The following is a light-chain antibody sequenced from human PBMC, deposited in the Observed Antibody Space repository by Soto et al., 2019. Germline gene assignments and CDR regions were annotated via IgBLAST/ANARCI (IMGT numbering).Light chain of an antibody. Sequence: EIVLTQSPGTLSLSPGERATLSCRASQSVASTYLAWYQQKPGQAPSLLIYGASSRATGIPDRFSGSGSGTDFTLTISRLEPEDFAMYYCQQYGSSPLTFGGGTKVDIK. V-gene: IGKV3-20*01. CDR3: QQYGSSPLT. CDR1: QSVASTY. J-gene: IGKJ4*01. CDR2: GAS.